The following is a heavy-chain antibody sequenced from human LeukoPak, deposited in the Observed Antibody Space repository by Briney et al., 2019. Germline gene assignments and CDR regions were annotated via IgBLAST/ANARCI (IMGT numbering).Heavy chain of an antibody. CDR3: ASSGGYGGSPGDFQH. D-gene: IGHD1-26*01. CDR1: GYSFTSYW. J-gene: IGHJ1*01. Sequence: GESLKISCRGPGYSFTSYWIGWVRQMPGKGLEWMGIIYPGDSDTRYSPSFQGQVTISADKSISTAYLQWSSLKASDTAMYYCASSGGYGGSPGDFQHWGQGTLVTVSS. V-gene: IGHV5-51*01. CDR2: IYPGDSDT.